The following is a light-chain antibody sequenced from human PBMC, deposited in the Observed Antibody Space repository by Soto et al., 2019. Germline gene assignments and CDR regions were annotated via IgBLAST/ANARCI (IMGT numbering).Light chain of an antibody. J-gene: IGKJ1*01. CDR3: QNYNGAPWT. V-gene: IGKV1-27*01. CDR2: AAS. CDR1: QGISNY. Sequence: DIQMTQSPSSLSASVGDRVTITCRASQGISNYLVWYQQKPGKVPKLLIYAASTLQSGVPSRFSGSGSGTDVTLTISSLQPEDVATYYCQNYNGAPWTFGQGTKVEIK.